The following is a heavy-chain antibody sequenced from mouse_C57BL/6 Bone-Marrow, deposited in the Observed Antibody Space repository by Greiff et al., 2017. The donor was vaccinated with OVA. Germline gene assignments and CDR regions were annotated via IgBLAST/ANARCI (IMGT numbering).Heavy chain of an antibody. CDR1: GYTFTDYY. CDR3: AREGYHGAD. J-gene: IGHJ3*01. Sequence: VQLQQSGPVLVKPGASVKMSCKASGYTFTDYYMNWVKQSHGKSLEWIGVINPSNGGTSYNQKFKGKATLTVDKSSSTAYMELNSLTSEDSAVYYCAREGYHGADWGQGTLVTVSA. CDR2: INPSNGGT. V-gene: IGHV1-19*01. D-gene: IGHD3-1*01.